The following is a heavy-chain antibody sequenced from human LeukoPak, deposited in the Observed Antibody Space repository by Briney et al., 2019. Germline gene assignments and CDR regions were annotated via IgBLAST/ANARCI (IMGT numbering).Heavy chain of an antibody. CDR1: GFTFSSYG. CDR2: IWYDGSNK. J-gene: IGHJ4*02. CDR3: AKDVSGGLDY. D-gene: IGHD6-25*01. V-gene: IGHV3-33*06. Sequence: GRSLRLSCAASGFTFSSYGMHWVRQAPGNGLEWVAVIWYDGSNKYYADSVKGRFTISRDNSKNTLYLQMNSLRAEDTAVYYCAKDVSGGLDYWGQGTLVTVSS.